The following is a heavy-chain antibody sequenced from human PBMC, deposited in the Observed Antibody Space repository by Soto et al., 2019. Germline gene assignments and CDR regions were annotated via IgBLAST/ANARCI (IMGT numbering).Heavy chain of an antibody. V-gene: IGHV4-59*01. Sequence: SETLSLTCTFSGGSIISYYWSWIRQPPGKGLEWIGYIYYSGSTNYNPSLKSRVTISVDTSKNQFSLKLSSVTAADTAVYYCARAARYYYYGMDVWGQGTTVTVSS. CDR1: GGSIISYY. CDR3: ARAARYYYYGMDV. J-gene: IGHJ6*02. CDR2: IYYSGST.